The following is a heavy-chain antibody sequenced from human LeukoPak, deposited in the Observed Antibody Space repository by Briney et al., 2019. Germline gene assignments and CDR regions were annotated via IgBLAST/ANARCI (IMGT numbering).Heavy chain of an antibody. D-gene: IGHD1-7*01. J-gene: IGHJ4*02. CDR1: GFTFSSYA. CDR2: ISYDGSNK. V-gene: IGHV3-30-3*01. Sequence: PGGSLRLSCAASGFTFSSYAMHWVRQAPGEGLEWVAVISYDGSNKYYADSVKGRFTISRDNSKNTLYLQMNSLRAEDTAVYYCARDRNLELKDFDYWGQGTLVTVSS. CDR3: ARDRNLELKDFDY.